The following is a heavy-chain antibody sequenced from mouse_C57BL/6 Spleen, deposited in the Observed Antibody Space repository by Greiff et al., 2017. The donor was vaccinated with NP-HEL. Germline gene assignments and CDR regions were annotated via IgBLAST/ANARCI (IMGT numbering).Heavy chain of an antibody. CDR2: IDPEDGET. V-gene: IGHV14-2*01. CDR3: ARGGLRWFAY. J-gene: IGHJ3*01. Sequence: VMLRTDQGLEWIGRIDPEDGETKYAPKFQGKATITADTSSNTAYLQLSSLTSEDTAVYYCARGGLRWFAYWGQGTLVTVSA. D-gene: IGHD2-2*01.